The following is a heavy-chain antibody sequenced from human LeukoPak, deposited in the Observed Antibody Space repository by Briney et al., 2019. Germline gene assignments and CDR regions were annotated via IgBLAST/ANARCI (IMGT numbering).Heavy chain of an antibody. D-gene: IGHD4-23*01. CDR2: IYYSGST. V-gene: IGHV4-59*12. CDR1: GGSISSYY. CDR3: ARGGGNVGYYFDN. Sequence: SETLSLTCTVSGGSISSYYWSWIRQPPGKGLEWIGYIYYSGSTNCNPSLKSRLTISVDTSKNQFSLRLSSVTAADTAVYYCARGGGNVGYYFDNWGQGILVTVSS. J-gene: IGHJ4*02.